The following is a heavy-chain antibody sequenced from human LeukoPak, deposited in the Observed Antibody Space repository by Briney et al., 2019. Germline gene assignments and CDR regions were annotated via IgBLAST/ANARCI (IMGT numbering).Heavy chain of an antibody. CDR1: GGSISSYS. CDR2: IYYSGST. CDR3: ARDYGDSSSAHWWGYYYYGMDV. V-gene: IGHV4-59*01. Sequence: SETLSLTCTVSGGSISSYSWSWIRQPPGKGLEWIGYIYYSGSTNYNPSLKSRVTISVDTSKNQFSLKLSSVTAADTAVYYCARDYGDSSSAHWWGYYYYGMDVWGQGTTVTVSS. J-gene: IGHJ6*02. D-gene: IGHD6-6*01.